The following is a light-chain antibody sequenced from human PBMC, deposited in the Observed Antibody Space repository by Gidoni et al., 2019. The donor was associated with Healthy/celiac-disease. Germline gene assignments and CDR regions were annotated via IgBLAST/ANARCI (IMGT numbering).Light chain of an antibody. J-gene: IGKJ4*01. Sequence: IVLTQPPGPLSLSPGDRATLSCRASQSVSSSSLAWYQQKPGQAPRLLIYGASSRATGIPDRFSGSGSGTDFTLTISRLEPEDFAVYYCQQYGSSPLTFGGGTKLEIK. V-gene: IGKV3-20*01. CDR3: QQYGSSPLT. CDR1: QSVSSSS. CDR2: GAS.